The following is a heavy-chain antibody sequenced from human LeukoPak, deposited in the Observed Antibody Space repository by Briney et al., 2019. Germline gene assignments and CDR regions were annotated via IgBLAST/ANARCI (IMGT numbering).Heavy chain of an antibody. V-gene: IGHV3-33*01. D-gene: IGHD3-9*01. CDR2: IWYDGSNK. J-gene: IGHJ3*02. Sequence: GGSLRLSCAASGFTFSSYGMHWVRQAPGKGLEWVAVIWYDGSNKYYADSVKGRFTISRDNSKNTLYLQMNSLRAEDTAVYYCAREEDILTGIPHAFDIWGQGTMVTVSS. CDR1: GFTFSSYG. CDR3: AREEDILTGIPHAFDI.